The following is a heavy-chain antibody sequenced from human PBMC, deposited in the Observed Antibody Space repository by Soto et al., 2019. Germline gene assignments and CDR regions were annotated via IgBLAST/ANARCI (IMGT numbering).Heavy chain of an antibody. CDR2: INSDGRST. V-gene: IGHV3-74*01. J-gene: IGHJ4*02. Sequence: GGSLTLSCAASGFTFSIYWMHWDRPAHGKGLVWVSRINSDGRSTSYADSVKGRFTIYRDNAKNTLYLQMNGLRAEDTAVYYCARRVAEPTGPYYFDSWGQGTLVTVSS. CDR3: ARRVAEPTGPYYFDS. CDR1: GFTFSIYW. D-gene: IGHD2-15*01.